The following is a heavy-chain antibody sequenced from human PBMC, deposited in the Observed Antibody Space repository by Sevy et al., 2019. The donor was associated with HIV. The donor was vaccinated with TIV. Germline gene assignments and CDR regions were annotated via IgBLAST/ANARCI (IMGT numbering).Heavy chain of an antibody. CDR3: AIGDSTFYGMDV. CDR1: GFTFSTNT. V-gene: IGHV3-23*01. J-gene: IGHJ6*02. D-gene: IGHD6-13*01. CDR2: ISGSGGST. Sequence: GGSLRLSCAASGFTFSTNTMNWVPQAPGKGLEWVSAISGSGGSTYYADSVKGRFTISRDKSKNTLYLQMNNLRAEDTAVYYCAIGDSTFYGMDVWGQGTTVTVSS.